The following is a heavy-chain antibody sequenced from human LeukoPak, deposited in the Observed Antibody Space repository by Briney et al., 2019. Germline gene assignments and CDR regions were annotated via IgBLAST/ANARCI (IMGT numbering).Heavy chain of an antibody. CDR3: ARFSSSSGGFDY. V-gene: IGHV3-11*04. Sequence: GGSLRLSCAASGFTFSDYYMSWIRQAPGKGLEWVSYMSSSGSTIYYADSVKGRLTISRDNAKNSLHLQMNSLRAEDTAVYYCARFSSSSGGFDYWGQGTLVTVSS. CDR1: GFTFSDYY. D-gene: IGHD6-6*01. CDR2: MSSSGSTI. J-gene: IGHJ4*02.